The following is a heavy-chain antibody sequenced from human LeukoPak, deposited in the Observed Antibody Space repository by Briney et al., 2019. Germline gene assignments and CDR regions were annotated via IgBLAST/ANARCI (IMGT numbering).Heavy chain of an antibody. V-gene: IGHV3-74*01. Sequence: GGSLRLSCAASGFTFSSYWMHWVRQAPGKGLVWVSRINSDGSSTSYADSVKARFTISRDNAKNTLYLQMNSLRAEDTALYYCASLGYSKGYYYGMDVWGQGTTVTVSS. J-gene: IGHJ6*02. CDR3: ASLGYSKGYYYGMDV. CDR2: INSDGSST. CDR1: GFTFSSYW. D-gene: IGHD4-11*01.